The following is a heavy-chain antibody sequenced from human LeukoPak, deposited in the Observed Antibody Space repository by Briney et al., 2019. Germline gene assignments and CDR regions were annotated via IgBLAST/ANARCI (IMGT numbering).Heavy chain of an antibody. CDR1: GYSISSGYY. CDR3: AREVLWLGELEVYYCYYMDV. CDR2: IYHSGST. Sequence: SETVSLTCTVSGYSISSGYYWGWIRQPPGKGLEWIGSIYHSGSTHYNPYLKSRVTISVDPSKHQFSLQLSSVTAADTAVYYCAREVLWLGELEVYYCYYMDVWGKGTTVTVSS. D-gene: IGHD3-10*01. V-gene: IGHV4-38-2*02. J-gene: IGHJ6*03.